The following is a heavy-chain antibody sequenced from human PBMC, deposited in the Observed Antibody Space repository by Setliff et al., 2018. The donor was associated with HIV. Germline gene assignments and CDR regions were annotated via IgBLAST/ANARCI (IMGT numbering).Heavy chain of an antibody. CDR2: ISAYNGHT. Sequence: ASVKVSCKASGYTFTDFGINWVRQAPGQGLEWMGWISAYNGHTTHAQKFQGRLTMTTDTSTYTAYMELSSLRSDDTAMYYCARGYCSSTSCYGIYYFDNWGQGTPVTVSS. CDR1: GYTFTDFG. V-gene: IGHV1-18*01. J-gene: IGHJ4*02. D-gene: IGHD2-2*01. CDR3: ARGYCSSTSCYGIYYFDN.